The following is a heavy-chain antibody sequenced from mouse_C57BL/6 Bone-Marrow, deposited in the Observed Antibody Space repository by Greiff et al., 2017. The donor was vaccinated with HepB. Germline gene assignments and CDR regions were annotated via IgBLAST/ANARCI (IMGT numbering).Heavy chain of an antibody. CDR2: ISYSGST. D-gene: IGHD1-1*01. V-gene: IGHV3-1*01. CDR1: GYSITSGYD. Sequence: EVKLQESGPGMVKPSQSLSLTCTVTGYSITSGYDWHWIRHFPGNKLEWMGYISYSGSTNYNPSLKSRISITHDTSKNHFFLKLNSVTTEDTATYYCARGNYGSSFYAMDYWGQGTSVTVSS. J-gene: IGHJ4*01. CDR3: ARGNYGSSFYAMDY.